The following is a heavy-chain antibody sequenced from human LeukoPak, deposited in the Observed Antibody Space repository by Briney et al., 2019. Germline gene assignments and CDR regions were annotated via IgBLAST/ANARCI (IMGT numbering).Heavy chain of an antibody. CDR3: AKDWDGSSSGDY. Sequence: QPGGSLRLSCAASGFTFSSYGMHWVRQAPGKGLEWVAVISYDGSNKYYADSVKGRFTISRDNSKNTLYLQMNSLRAEDTAVYYCAKDWDGSSSGDYWGQGTLVTVSS. J-gene: IGHJ4*02. D-gene: IGHD6-6*01. V-gene: IGHV3-30*18. CDR1: GFTFSSYG. CDR2: ISYDGSNK.